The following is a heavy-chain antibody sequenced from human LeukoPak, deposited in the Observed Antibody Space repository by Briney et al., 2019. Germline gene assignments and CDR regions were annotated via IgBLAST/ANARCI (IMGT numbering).Heavy chain of an antibody. V-gene: IGHV3-23*01. Sequence: PGGSLRLSCAASGFTFSTYDMSWFRQAPGKGLEWVSLIRGHDGSTYYANSVKGRFTLSRDNSKNTLYLQMNSLRAEDTAVYYCAITRGWWFDPWGQGTLVTVSS. D-gene: IGHD6-19*01. CDR2: IRGHDGST. CDR3: AITRGWWFDP. CDR1: GFTFSTYD. J-gene: IGHJ5*02.